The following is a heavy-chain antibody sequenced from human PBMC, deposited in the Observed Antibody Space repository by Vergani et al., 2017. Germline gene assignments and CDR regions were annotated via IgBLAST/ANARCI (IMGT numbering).Heavy chain of an antibody. CDR3: ARDPEVVVTATPYYYYMDV. CDR2: IHPSGGST. V-gene: IGHV1-46*01. J-gene: IGHJ6*03. Sequence: QVQLVQSGAEVKKPGASVKVSCKASGYTFTSYYMHWVRQAPGQGLEWMGIIHPSGGSTSYAQKFQGRVTMTRDTSTSTVYIELSSLRSEDTAVYYCARDPEVVVTATPYYYYMDVGGKGPTVTVSS. CDR1: GYTFTSYY. D-gene: IGHD2-21*02.